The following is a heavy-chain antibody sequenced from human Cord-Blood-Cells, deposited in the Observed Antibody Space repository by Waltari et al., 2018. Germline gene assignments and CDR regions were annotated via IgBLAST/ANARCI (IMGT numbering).Heavy chain of an antibody. CDR1: GGSISSGGYY. CDR2: NYYKGST. D-gene: IGHD3-16*01. V-gene: IGHV4-31*03. CDR3: ARELGAGAFDI. Sequence: QVQLQESGPGLVKPSQTLSLTCTVSGGSISSGGYYWSWIRQHPGKGWEWIGYNYYKGSTYYNPALKSRVTISVDTSKNQFSLKLSSVTAADTAVYYCARELGAGAFDIWGQGTMVTVSS. J-gene: IGHJ3*02.